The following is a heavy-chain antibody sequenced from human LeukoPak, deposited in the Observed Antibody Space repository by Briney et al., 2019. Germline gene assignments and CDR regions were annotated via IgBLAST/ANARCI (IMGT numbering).Heavy chain of an antibody. CDR1: GVSMSTYF. D-gene: IGHD3-10*01. V-gene: IGHV4-59*01. Sequence: SQTLSLTCSVSGVSMSTYFWSWIRQPPGKGLEWLAFIHYTGETNYNPSLRSGLTISVDTSKNQFSLRLSSLTAADTAIYYCARDIYGSGYGYFDQWGQGALVTVSS. J-gene: IGHJ4*02. CDR2: IHYTGET. CDR3: ARDIYGSGYGYFDQ.